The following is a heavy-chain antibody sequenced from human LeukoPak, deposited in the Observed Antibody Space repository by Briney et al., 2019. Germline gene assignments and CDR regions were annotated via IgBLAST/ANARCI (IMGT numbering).Heavy chain of an antibody. CDR2: IYYSEST. D-gene: IGHD2-2*02. Sequence: PSQTLSLTCTVSGGSISRGDYYWGWLRENAGRGLEGFGYIYYSESTYYNPSLKSRVTISVDTSKNQFSLKLSSVTPADTAVYYCARVLAAEHLPAAIYYYYGMDVWGKGTTVTVSS. V-gene: IGHV4-30-4*08. J-gene: IGHJ6*04. CDR3: ARVLAAEHLPAAIYYYYGMDV. CDR1: GGSISRGDYY.